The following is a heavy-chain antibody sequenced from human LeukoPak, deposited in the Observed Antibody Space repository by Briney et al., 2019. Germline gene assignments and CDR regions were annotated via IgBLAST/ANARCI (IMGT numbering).Heavy chain of an antibody. V-gene: IGHV4-61*02. D-gene: IGHD4-17*01. CDR2: IYTSGST. CDR3: AREDDYGDYPYGMDV. J-gene: IGHJ6*02. Sequence: SETLSLTCTVSGGSISSGSYYWSWIRQPAGKGLEWIERIYTSGSTNYNPSLKSRVTISVDTSKNQFSLKLSSVTAADTAVYYCAREDDYGDYPYGMDVWGQGTTVTVSS. CDR1: GGSISSGSYY.